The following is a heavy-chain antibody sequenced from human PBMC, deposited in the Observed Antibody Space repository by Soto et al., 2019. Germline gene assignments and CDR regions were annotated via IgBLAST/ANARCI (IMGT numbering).Heavy chain of an antibody. V-gene: IGHV1-69*01. CDR2: VIPIFGTT. J-gene: IGHJ6*02. CDR3: ARDSSTSPYYYGMDV. CDR1: GGTFSSYP. D-gene: IGHD4-17*01. Sequence: QVQLVQSGAEVKKPGSSVKVSCKASGGTFSSYPINWVRQAPGQGLEWMGGVIPIFGTTNYAQKFPGRVTITADESTTTAYMEMSSLRSDDTAVYYCARDSSTSPYYYGMDVWGQGTTVTVSS.